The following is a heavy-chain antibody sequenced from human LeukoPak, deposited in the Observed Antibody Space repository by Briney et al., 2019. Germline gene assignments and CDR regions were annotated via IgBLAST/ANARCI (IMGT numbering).Heavy chain of an antibody. CDR1: AGSISSYY. Sequence: SETLSLTCPVDAGSISSYYWSWIRQPPGGGLEWIGYIYYSGSTNYNPSLKSRFTIPVETSKNQFSLKLSSVTAADTAVYYCARARYEMPSWFDPWGQGTLVTVSS. CDR2: IYYSGST. CDR3: ARARYEMPSWFDP. J-gene: IGHJ5*02. V-gene: IGHV4-59*01. D-gene: IGHD5-24*01.